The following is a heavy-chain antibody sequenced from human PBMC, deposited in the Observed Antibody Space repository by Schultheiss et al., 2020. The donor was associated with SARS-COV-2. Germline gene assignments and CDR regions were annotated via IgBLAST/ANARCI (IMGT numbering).Heavy chain of an antibody. Sequence: GGSLRLSCTASGFTFGDYAMSWFRQAPGKGLEWVGFIRSKAYGGTTEYAASVKGRFTISRDNAKNSLYLQMNSLRAEDTALYYCAKAMASGREMSDYWGQGTLVTVSS. CDR3: AKAMASGREMSDY. V-gene: IGHV3-49*03. J-gene: IGHJ4*02. CDR1: GFTFGDYA. CDR2: IRSKAYGGTT. D-gene: IGHD5-24*01.